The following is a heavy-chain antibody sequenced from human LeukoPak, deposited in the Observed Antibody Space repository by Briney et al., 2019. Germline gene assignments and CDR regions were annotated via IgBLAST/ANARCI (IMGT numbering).Heavy chain of an antibody. V-gene: IGHV1-69*05. CDR2: IIPIFGTE. CDR3: ARGPVRYCSGGSCYDYFDY. J-gene: IGHJ4*02. CDR1: GGTFSSYA. D-gene: IGHD2-15*01. Sequence: SVKVSCKASGGTFSSYAISWVRQAPGQGLEWMGGIIPIFGTENYAQKFQGRVTITTDESTSTAYMELSSLRSEDTAVYYCARGPVRYCSGGSCYDYFDYWGQGTLVTVSS.